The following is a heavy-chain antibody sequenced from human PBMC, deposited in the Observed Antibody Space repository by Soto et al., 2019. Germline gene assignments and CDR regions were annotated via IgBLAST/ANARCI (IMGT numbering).Heavy chain of an antibody. Sequence: EVQLSESGGGSVQPGGSLRLSCAASGFTLRSYAMRWVRQAPGKGLERVSGIGSGGDITYHADSVKGRFTISRDTSKNMLFLQMNSLRAEDTAVYFCVKGSGYNSRGTFYFDYWGQGTLVTVSS. V-gene: IGHV3-23*01. J-gene: IGHJ4*02. CDR3: VKGSGYNSRGTFYFDY. D-gene: IGHD5-12*01. CDR1: GFTLRSYA. CDR2: IGSGGDIT.